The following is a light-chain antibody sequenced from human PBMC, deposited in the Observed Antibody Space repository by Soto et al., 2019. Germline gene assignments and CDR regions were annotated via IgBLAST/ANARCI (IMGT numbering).Light chain of an antibody. CDR2: DAS. Sequence: EIVLTQSPATLSLSPGERATLSCRASQSVNSYLAWYQQKPGQAPRLLIYDASNRATGIPARFSGGGSVTDFTLTISSLEPEDFAVYYCQQRTFWPRTFGQGTKVEIK. CDR3: QQRTFWPRT. J-gene: IGKJ1*01. V-gene: IGKV3-11*01. CDR1: QSVNSY.